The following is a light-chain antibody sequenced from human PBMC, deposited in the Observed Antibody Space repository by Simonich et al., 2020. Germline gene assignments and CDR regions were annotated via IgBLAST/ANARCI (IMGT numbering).Light chain of an antibody. V-gene: IGKV4-1*01. J-gene: IGKJ2*01. CDR2: WAA. CDR1: QSFLYSSNNTNY. CDR3: QQYYSTPYT. Sequence: DIVMTQSPDSLAVSLGERATINCKSSQSFLYSSNNTNYLAWYNQKPGQPPKLLIYWAATRESGVPDRFSGSGSGTDFTLTISSLQAEDVAVYYCQQYYSTPYTFGQGTKLEIK.